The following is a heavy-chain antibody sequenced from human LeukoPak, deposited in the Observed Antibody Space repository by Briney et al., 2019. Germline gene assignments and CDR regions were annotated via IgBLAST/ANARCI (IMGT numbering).Heavy chain of an antibody. CDR3: ARDPYYDKSGSGDYYYYMDV. D-gene: IGHD3-22*01. Sequence: ASVKVSCKAPGYIFITYYIHWVRQAPGQRLEWMGIINPDGGRTSYAQKFQGRVTMTRDTSTSAVYMELSSLRSEDTAVYYCARDPYYDKSGSGDYYYYMDVWGEGTTVTVSS. V-gene: IGHV1-46*01. CDR2: INPDGGRT. CDR1: GYIFITYY. J-gene: IGHJ6*03.